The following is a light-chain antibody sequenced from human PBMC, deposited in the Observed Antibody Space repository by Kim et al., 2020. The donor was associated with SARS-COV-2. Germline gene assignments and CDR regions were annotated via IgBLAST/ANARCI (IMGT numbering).Light chain of an antibody. CDR2: DVS. CDR1: SGDVGGYNY. V-gene: IGLV2-14*04. J-gene: IGLJ2*01. Sequence: QSIATSGTGTSGDVGGYNYVSWYQQHPDKAPKRMIYDVSKRPSGVSNRFSVSKSVNTASLTISGLQAEDEADYYCSSYTSSSTLVFGGGTQLTVL. CDR3: SSYTSSSTLV.